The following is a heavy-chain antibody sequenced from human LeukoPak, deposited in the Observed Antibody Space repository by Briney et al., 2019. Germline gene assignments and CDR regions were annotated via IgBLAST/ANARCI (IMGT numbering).Heavy chain of an antibody. CDR2: INSDGSDT. Sequence: PGGSLRLSCAASGFTFSSYWMHWVRQAPGKGLVWVSRINSDGSDTNYADSVKGRFTISRDNAKNTLDLQMNSLRAEDTAVHFCVRDPPTALELFDYWGQGTLVTVSS. CDR3: VRDPPTALELFDY. CDR1: GFTFSSYW. J-gene: IGHJ4*02. D-gene: IGHD5-18*01. V-gene: IGHV3-74*01.